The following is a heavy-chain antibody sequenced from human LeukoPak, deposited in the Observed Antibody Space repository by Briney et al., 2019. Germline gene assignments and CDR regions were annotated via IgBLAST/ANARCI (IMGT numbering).Heavy chain of an antibody. CDR2: IIPIFGTA. CDR3: ARSGYYYDSSGYYPLGY. CDR1: GGTFSSYA. Sequence: ASVKVSCKASGGTFSSYAISWVRQAPGQGLEWMGGIIPIFGTANYAQKFQGRVTITADESTSTAYMELSSLRSEDTAVYYCARSGYYYDSSGYYPLGYWGQGTQVTVSS. D-gene: IGHD3-22*01. J-gene: IGHJ4*02. V-gene: IGHV1-69*13.